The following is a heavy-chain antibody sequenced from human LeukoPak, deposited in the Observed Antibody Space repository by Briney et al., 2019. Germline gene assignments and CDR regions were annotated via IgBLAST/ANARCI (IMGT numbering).Heavy chain of an antibody. Sequence: PETLCLTCTVSGGSISNYYWSWIRQPPGKGLEWIGYISYSGSTMYNSSLMSRVTISADTSKQFSLKLSSVTAADTAVYYCARHEGGTTADYWGHGRLVIVSS. CDR2: ISYSGST. J-gene: IGHJ4*01. CDR3: ARHEGGTTADY. CDR1: GGSISNYY. D-gene: IGHD1-7*01. V-gene: IGHV4-59*08.